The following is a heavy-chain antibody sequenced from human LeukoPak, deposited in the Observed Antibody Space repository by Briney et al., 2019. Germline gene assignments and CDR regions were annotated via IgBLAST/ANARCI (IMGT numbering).Heavy chain of an antibody. CDR2: ISAYNGNT. J-gene: IGHJ4*02. Sequence: ASVTVSCKASGYTFTRYGSSWLRQAPGQPLEWMGWISAYNGNTNYAQKLQGRVTMTTDTSTSTAYMELRSLRSDDTAVYYCARVVGSYYGNDYWGQGTLVTVSS. V-gene: IGHV1-18*01. D-gene: IGHD1-26*01. CDR1: GYTFTRYG. CDR3: ARVVGSYYGNDY.